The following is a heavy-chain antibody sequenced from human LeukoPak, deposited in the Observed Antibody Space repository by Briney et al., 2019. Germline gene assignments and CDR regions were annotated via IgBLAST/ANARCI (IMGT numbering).Heavy chain of an antibody. Sequence: PSQTLSLTCTVSGGSISSGSYYWSWIRQPAGKGLEWIGRIYTSGSTNYNPSLKSSVTISVDTSKNQFSLKLSSVTAADTAVYYCARDAAPRYSSGWYWFDPWGQGILVTVSS. CDR3: ARDAAPRYSSGWYWFDP. J-gene: IGHJ5*02. V-gene: IGHV4-61*02. CDR2: IYTSGST. CDR1: GGSISSGSYY. D-gene: IGHD6-19*01.